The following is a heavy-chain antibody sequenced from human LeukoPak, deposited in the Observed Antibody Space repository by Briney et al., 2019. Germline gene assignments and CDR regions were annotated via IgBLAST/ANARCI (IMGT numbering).Heavy chain of an antibody. D-gene: IGHD4-23*01. CDR3: AKDGRVATPYLYYFDY. CDR1: GFTINYA. CDR2: ISHTCGHT. J-gene: IGHJ4*02. V-gene: IGHV3-23*01. Sequence: GGSLRLSCAASGFTINYAMTWVRQAPGKGLEWVSSISHTCGHTYYADSVKGRFTISRDNSKNTLYLHMDSLRADDTALYYCAKDGRVATPYLYYFDYWGRGTLVTVSS.